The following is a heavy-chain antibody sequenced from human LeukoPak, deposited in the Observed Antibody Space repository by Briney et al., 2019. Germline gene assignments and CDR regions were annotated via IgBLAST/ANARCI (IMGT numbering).Heavy chain of an antibody. CDR2: IYYRGST. CDR1: GGSMSTYY. D-gene: IGHD6-19*01. J-gene: IGHJ4*02. CDR3: ARDRSSGYFFDY. V-gene: IGHV4-59*01. Sequence: SETLSLTCTVSGGSMSTYYRSWIRQPPGKGLEWVGYIYYRGSTNYNPSLKSRVTISVDTSTNQFSLKLSSVTAADTAMYFCARDRSSGYFFDYWGLGTLVTVSS.